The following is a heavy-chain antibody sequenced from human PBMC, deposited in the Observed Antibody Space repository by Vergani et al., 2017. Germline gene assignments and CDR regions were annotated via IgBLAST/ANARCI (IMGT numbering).Heavy chain of an antibody. V-gene: IGHV4-30-4*01. Sequence: QMQLQESGPGLVKPSQTLSLTCTVSGDSINSPNYYWTWIRQPPGKGLEWIGYIFHDGSTYYDPSLKSRVIMSIDTSKNQFSLNMIFVTAADTAVYYCARRTYYDFRFDFWGQGILVTVSS. CDR2: IFHDGST. CDR3: ARRTYYDFRFDF. D-gene: IGHD3-3*01. J-gene: IGHJ5*01. CDR1: GDSINSPNYY.